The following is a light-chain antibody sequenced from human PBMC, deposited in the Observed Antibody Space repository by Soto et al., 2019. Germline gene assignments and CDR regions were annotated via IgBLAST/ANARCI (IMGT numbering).Light chain of an antibody. CDR2: GAS. Sequence: EIVLTQSPGTLSLSPGESATLSCRASQSVSSSYLAWYQQKPGQAPRLLIYGASSRATGIPARFSGSGSGTDFTLTISSLEPEDFAVYYCKQRTSWPTVGGGNKVDIK. V-gene: IGKV3D-20*02. CDR3: KQRTSWPT. J-gene: IGKJ4*01. CDR1: QSVSSSY.